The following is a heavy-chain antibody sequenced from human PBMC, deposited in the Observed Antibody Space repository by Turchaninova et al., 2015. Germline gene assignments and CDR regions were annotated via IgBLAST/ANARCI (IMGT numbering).Heavy chain of an antibody. D-gene: IGHD5-18*01. J-gene: IGHJ6*04. CDR1: GGSFSAYY. Sequence: QVQLQQWGAGLLKPAETLSLSCAVYGGSFSAYYWSWIRQSPGKGLEWIGEVNQSGRTTYNPAPKSRVTRSIAMSKNQFSLNWTSVTAADTAVYYCARGYRGGYSFGSFQYYMDVWGKGTPVTVSS. CDR3: ARGYRGGYSFGSFQYYMDV. CDR2: VNQSGRT. V-gene: IGHV4-34*01.